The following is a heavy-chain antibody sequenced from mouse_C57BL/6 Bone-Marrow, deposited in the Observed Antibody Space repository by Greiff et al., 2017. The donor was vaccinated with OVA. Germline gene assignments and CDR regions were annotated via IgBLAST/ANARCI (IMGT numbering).Heavy chain of an antibody. CDR1: GYTFTSYW. J-gene: IGHJ4*01. CDR2: IDPSDSYT. D-gene: IGHD2-4*01. Sequence: QVQLQQSGAELVRPGTSVKLSCKASGYTFTSYWMHWVKQRPGQGLEWIGVIDPSDSYTNYNQKFKGKATLTVDTSSSTAYMQLSSLTSEDSAVYYCASIYYDSFYAMDYWGQGTSVTVSS. CDR3: ASIYYDSFYAMDY. V-gene: IGHV1-59*01.